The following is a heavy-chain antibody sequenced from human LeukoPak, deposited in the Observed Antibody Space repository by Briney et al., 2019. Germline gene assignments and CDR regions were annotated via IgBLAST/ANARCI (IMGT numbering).Heavy chain of an antibody. J-gene: IGHJ4*02. Sequence: ASVKVSCKASGYTFTSYDINWVRQATGQGLEWMGWMNPNSGNTGYAQKFQGRVTMTRNTSISTAYMELSSLRSEDTSVYYCARGITMVRGVDYWGQGTLVTVPS. V-gene: IGHV1-8*01. CDR1: GYTFTSYD. CDR2: MNPNSGNT. D-gene: IGHD3-10*01. CDR3: ARGITMVRGVDY.